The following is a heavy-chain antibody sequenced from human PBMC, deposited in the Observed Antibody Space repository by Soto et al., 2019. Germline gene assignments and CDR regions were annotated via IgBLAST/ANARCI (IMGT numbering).Heavy chain of an antibody. Sequence: GGSLRLSCAASGFTFSSYWMSWVRQAPGKGLEWVANIKQDGSEKYYVDSVKGRFTISRDNAKNSLYLQMNSLRAEDTAVYYCARGRSPDYYYMDVWGKGTTVTVSS. CDR2: IKQDGSEK. D-gene: IGHD3-10*01. J-gene: IGHJ6*03. V-gene: IGHV3-7*01. CDR3: ARGRSPDYYYMDV. CDR1: GFTFSSYW.